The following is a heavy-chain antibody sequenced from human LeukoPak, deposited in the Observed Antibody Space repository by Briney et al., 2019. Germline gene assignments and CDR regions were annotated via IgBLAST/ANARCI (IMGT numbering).Heavy chain of an antibody. V-gene: IGHV3-53*01. Sequence: GSLRLSCAASGFTVSSNYMSWVRQAPGKGLEWVSVIYSGGSTYYADSVKGRFTISRDNSKNTLYLQMNGLRAEDTAVYYCARDAIDYGDYVFDYWAQGTLVTVSS. CDR1: GFTVSSNY. CDR3: ARDAIDYGDYVFDY. D-gene: IGHD4-17*01. CDR2: IYSGGST. J-gene: IGHJ4*02.